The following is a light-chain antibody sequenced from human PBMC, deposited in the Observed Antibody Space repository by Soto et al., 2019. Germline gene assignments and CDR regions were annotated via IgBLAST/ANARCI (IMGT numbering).Light chain of an antibody. CDR1: QSVSSTY. J-gene: IGKJ5*01. CDR2: SAS. Sequence: EIVLTQSPGTLSLSPGERATLSCRASQSVSSTYLAWYQQKPGQAPRLFIYSASSRATGIPDRFSGSGSGTDFTLNISRLEPEDFAVYYCQQYGDSRPITFGQGTRLETK. V-gene: IGKV3-20*01. CDR3: QQYGDSRPIT.